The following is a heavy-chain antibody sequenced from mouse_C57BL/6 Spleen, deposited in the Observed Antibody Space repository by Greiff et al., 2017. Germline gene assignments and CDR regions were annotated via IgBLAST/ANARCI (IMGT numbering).Heavy chain of an antibody. J-gene: IGHJ3*01. CDR3: TRSLYYYGPWFAY. CDR2: IDPETGGT. D-gene: IGHD1-1*01. CDR1: GYTFTDYE. V-gene: IGHV1-15*01. Sequence: VQLQESGAELVRPGASVTLSCKASGYTFTDYEMHWVKQTPVHGLEWIGAIDPETGGTAYNQKFKGKAILTADKSSSTAYMELRSLTSEDSAVYYCTRSLYYYGPWFAYWGQGTLVTVSA.